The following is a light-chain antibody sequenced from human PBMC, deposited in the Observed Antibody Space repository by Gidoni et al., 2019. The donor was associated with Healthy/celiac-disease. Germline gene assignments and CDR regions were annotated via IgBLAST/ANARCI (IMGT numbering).Light chain of an antibody. CDR1: QSVLYSSNNKNY. CDR2: WAS. V-gene: IGKV4-1*01. J-gene: IGKJ1*01. CDR3: QQYYSTPQT. Sequence: IVMTQSPDSLAMSQGERATITCKSSQSVLYSSNNKNYLAWYQQKPGQPPKLLIYWASNRESGVPDRFSGSGSGTDFNLTISSLQAEDVAVYYCQQYYSTPQTFGQGTKVEIK.